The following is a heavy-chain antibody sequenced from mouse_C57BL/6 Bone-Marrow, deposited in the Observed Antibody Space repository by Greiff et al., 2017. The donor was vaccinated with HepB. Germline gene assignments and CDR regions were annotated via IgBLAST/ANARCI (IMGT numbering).Heavy chain of an antibody. CDR1: GYTFTSYW. CDR2: IYPGNSDT. J-gene: IGHJ1*03. Sequence: VHVKQSGTVLARPGASVKMSCKTSGYTFTSYWMHWVKQMPGQGLEWIGAIYPGNSDTSYNQKFKGKAKLTAVTSASTAYMELSSLTNEDSAVYYCTRDYYGSSPHWYFDVWGTGTTVTVSS. CDR3: TRDYYGSSPHWYFDV. D-gene: IGHD1-1*01. V-gene: IGHV1-5*01.